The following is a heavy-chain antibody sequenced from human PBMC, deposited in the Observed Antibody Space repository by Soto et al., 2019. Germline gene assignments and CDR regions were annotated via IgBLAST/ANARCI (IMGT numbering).Heavy chain of an antibody. D-gene: IGHD3-3*01. CDR1: GYTFTSYG. CDR2: ISAYNGNT. Sequence: QVQLVQSGAEVKKPGASVKVSCKASGYTFTSYGISWVRQAPGQGLEWMGWISAYNGNTNYEQKLQGRVTMTPDTSTSTAYMELRSLRSDDTAVYYCARGNYDFWSGYFNWFDPWGQGTLVTVSS. CDR3: ARGNYDFWSGYFNWFDP. J-gene: IGHJ5*02. V-gene: IGHV1-18*04.